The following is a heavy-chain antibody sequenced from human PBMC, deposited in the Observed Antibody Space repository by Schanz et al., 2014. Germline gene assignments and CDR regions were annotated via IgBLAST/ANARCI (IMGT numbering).Heavy chain of an antibody. V-gene: IGHV3-11*03. Sequence: VQLLESGGGLVKPGGSLRLSCAASGFTFSDYYMSWIRQAPGKGLEWVSYISSSGSYIYYADSVKGRFSISRDNAKNSLFLQMNRLRAEDTALYYCAIIGVMVAVAGTRADYWGQGTLVTVSS. CDR1: GFTFSDYY. CDR2: ISSSGSYI. D-gene: IGHD6-19*01. J-gene: IGHJ4*02. CDR3: AIIGVMVAVAGTRADY.